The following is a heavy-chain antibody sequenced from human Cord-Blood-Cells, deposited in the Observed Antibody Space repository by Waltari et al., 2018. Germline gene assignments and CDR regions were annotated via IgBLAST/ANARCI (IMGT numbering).Heavy chain of an antibody. D-gene: IGHD3-22*01. Sequence: QVQLQQWGAGLLKPSATLSPTCASYGGSFSGSSWSWLRHPPGKGLEWIGEINHSGSTNYNPSLKSRVTISVDTSKNQFSLKLSSVTAADTAVYYCARGAYDSSGYYPEFDYWGQGTLVTVSS. CDR3: ARGAYDSSGYYPEFDY. J-gene: IGHJ4*02. CDR2: INHSGST. CDR1: GGSFSGSS. V-gene: IGHV4-34*01.